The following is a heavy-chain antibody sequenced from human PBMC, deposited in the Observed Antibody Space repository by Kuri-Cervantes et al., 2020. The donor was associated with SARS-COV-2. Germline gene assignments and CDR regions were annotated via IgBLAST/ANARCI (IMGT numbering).Heavy chain of an antibody. V-gene: IGHV4-38-2*01. J-gene: IGHJ5*02. CDR3: ARLSYYYDSSGYYGGNWFDP. CDR1: GYSISSGYY. D-gene: IGHD3-22*01. Sequence: GSLRLSCAVSGYSISSGYYWGWIRQPPGKGLEWIGSIYHSGSTYYNPSLKSRVTISVDTSKNQFSLKLSSVTAADTAAYYCARLSYYYDSSGYYGGNWFDPWGQGTLVTVSS. CDR2: IYHSGST.